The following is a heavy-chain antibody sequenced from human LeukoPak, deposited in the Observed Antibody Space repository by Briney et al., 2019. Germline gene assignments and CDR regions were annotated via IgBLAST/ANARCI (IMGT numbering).Heavy chain of an antibody. Sequence: SETLSLTCAVYGYSLTNHYWIWIRQPPGKGLEWIGEILHTGSTNYNPSFKSRVTISINTSKNQSFLNLTSVTAADTAVYYCARGPAAVHPWGEGTLVTVSS. CDR3: ARGPAAVHP. D-gene: IGHD6-13*01. CDR2: ILHTGST. J-gene: IGHJ5*02. CDR1: GYSLTNHY. V-gene: IGHV4-34*12.